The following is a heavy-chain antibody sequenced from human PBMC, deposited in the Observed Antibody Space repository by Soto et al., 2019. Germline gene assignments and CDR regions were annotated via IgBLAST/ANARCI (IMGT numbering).Heavy chain of an antibody. V-gene: IGHV1-69*12. CDR2: ISPIFPTP. J-gene: IGHJ6*02. CDR1: GGTFGNSA. Sequence: QVQLVQSGAEVKKPGYSVTVSCKASGGTFGNSAISWVRQAPGQGLEWMGGISPIFPTPDYAQKFQGRVTITADESTSKAYIELTILRSEDTAVYYRARDKDRIQLGGNYYYGMYVGGQGTTVTVSS. CDR3: ARDKDRIQLGGNYYYGMYV. D-gene: IGHD5-18*01.